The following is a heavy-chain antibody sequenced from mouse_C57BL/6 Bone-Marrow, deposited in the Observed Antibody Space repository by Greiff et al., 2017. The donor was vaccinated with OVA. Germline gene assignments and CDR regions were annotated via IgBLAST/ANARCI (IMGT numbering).Heavy chain of an antibody. D-gene: IGHD1-1*01. Sequence: QVQLQQPGAELVKPGASVKLSCKASGYTFTSYWMHWVKQRPGQGLEWIGMFHPNSGSTNYNEKFKSKATLTVDKSSSTAYMQLSSLASEDSAVYYCARSHYYGSIAYWGQGTLVTVSA. CDR2: FHPNSGST. CDR1: GYTFTSYW. V-gene: IGHV1-64*01. J-gene: IGHJ3*01. CDR3: ARSHYYGSIAY.